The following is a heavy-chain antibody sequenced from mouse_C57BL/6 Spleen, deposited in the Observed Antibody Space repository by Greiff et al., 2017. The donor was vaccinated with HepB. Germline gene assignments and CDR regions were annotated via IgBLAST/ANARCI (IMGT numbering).Heavy chain of an antibody. CDR1: GYTFTSYW. Sequence: QVQLKQPGAELVKPGASVKVSCKASGYTFTSYWMHWVKQRPGRGLEWIGRIDPNSGGTKYNEKFKSKATLTVDKPSSTAYMQLSSLTSEDSAVYYGARSAMIRYYFDYWGQGTTLTVSS. CDR3: ARSAMIRYYFDY. J-gene: IGHJ2*01. V-gene: IGHV1-72*01. CDR2: IDPNSGGT. D-gene: IGHD2-4*01.